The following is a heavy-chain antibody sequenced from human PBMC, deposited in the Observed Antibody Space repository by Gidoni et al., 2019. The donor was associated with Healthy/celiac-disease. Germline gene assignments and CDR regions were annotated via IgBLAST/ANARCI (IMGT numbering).Heavy chain of an antibody. CDR3: AKWAIDEGGFDY. D-gene: IGHD1-26*01. J-gene: IGHJ4*02. CDR2: ISDDGSNK. CDR1: GFTFSRYG. Sequence: QVQLVESGGGVVQPGRSLRLCCAASGFTFSRYGMHWVRQAPGKGLEWVAVISDDGSNKKNADSVKGRFTISRDNSKNTLYLQMNSLRAEDTAVYYCAKWAIDEGGFDYWGQGTLVTVSS. V-gene: IGHV3-30*18.